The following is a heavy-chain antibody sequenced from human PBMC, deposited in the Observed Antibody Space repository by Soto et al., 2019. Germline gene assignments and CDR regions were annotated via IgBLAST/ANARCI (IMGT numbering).Heavy chain of an antibody. CDR1: GGSISSSDFY. CDR2: MYYSGTT. V-gene: IGHV4-39*01. CDR3: AVVDSTGNWVDP. D-gene: IGHD3-22*01. J-gene: IGHJ5*02. Sequence: QLQLQESGPGLVKPSETLSLTCTVSGGSISSSDFYWGWLRQPPGKGLDFIGSMYYSGTTYYNPSLKNLITISVDTSKNQFSLKLISVTAADTAVYYCAVVDSTGNWVDPWGQGALVTVSS.